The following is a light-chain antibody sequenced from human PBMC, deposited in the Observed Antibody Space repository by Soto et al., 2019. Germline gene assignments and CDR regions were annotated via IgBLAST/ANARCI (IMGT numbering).Light chain of an antibody. V-gene: IGLV1-44*01. J-gene: IGLJ2*01. CDR2: STS. CDR1: SSNVGGNT. Sequence: QAVVTQPPSASGTPGQRVTISCSGSSSNVGGNTVNWYQHLPGTAPKLLIYSTSERPSGVPERFSGSKSGTSASLAISGLQSDDEAVYYCSAWDDSLNGVVFGGGTQLTVL. CDR3: SAWDDSLNGVV.